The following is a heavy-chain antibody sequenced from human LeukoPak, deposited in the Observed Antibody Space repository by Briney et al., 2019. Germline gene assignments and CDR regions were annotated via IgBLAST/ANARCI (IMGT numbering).Heavy chain of an antibody. CDR2: INHSGST. V-gene: IGHV4-34*01. CDR3: ARVGGTNYYYYGMDV. J-gene: IGHJ6*02. D-gene: IGHD1-1*01. CDR1: GGSFSGYY. Sequence: SETLSLTCAGYGGSFSGYYWSWIRQPPGKGLEWIGEINHSGSTNYNPSLKSRVTISVDTSKNQFSLKLSSVTAADTAVYYCARVGGTNYYYYGMDVWGQGTTVTVSS.